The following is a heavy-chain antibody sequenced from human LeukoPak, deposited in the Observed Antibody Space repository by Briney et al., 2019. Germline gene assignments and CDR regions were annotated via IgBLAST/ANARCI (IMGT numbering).Heavy chain of an antibody. CDR2: ISSSGSTI. CDR3: ARRSGSYYEDYYYYYMDV. V-gene: IGHV3-48*03. J-gene: IGHJ6*03. D-gene: IGHD1-26*01. Sequence: GGALRLSCAASGFTFSSYERNWVRQAPGKGLELVSYISSSGSTIYYADSVKGRFTISRDNAKNSRYLQMNSLRAEDTVVYYCARRSGSYYEDYYYYYMDVWGKGTTVTVSS. CDR1: GFTFSSYE.